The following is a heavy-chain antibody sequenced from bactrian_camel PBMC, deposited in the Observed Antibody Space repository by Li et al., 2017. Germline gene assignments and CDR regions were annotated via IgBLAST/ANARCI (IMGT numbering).Heavy chain of an antibody. CDR2: INGNSKNR. J-gene: IGHJ4*01. CDR3: ARSSGRYCLLKLRGFII. CDR1: GFLFNSAF. Sequence: QLVESGGGLVQPGGSLKLSCTASGFLFNSAFMSWVRQAPGKGLEWVSSINGNSKNRHYSDSVKGRFTVSQDSAKNTVYLQMNSLKPEDSAMYYCARSSGRYCLLKLRGFIIWGQGTQVNVTS. V-gene: IGHV3-2*01. D-gene: IGHD3*01.